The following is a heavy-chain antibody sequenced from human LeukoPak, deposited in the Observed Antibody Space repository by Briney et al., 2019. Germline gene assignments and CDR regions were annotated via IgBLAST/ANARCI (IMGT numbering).Heavy chain of an antibody. Sequence: GGSLRLSCAASGFTFSSYAMSWVRQPPGKGLEWVSSIFPSGGEIHYADSVRGRFTISRDNSKSTLSLQMNSLRAEDTAIYYCATYRQVLLPFESWGQGTLVTVSS. CDR3: ATYRQVLLPFES. CDR1: GFTFSSYA. J-gene: IGHJ4*02. CDR2: IFPSGGEI. V-gene: IGHV3-23*01. D-gene: IGHD2-8*02.